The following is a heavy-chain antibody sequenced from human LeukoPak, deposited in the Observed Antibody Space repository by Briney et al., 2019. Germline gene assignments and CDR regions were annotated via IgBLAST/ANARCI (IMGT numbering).Heavy chain of an antibody. CDR3: TRDHDFDWFGFDY. Sequence: GGSLRLSCAASGFTFSDYYMSWIRQAPGKGLEWVSYISSGSSTIYYADSVKGRFTVSRDNGKKSLYLHMNSLRAEDTAVYYCTRDHDFDWFGFDYWTREPWSPSPQ. J-gene: IGHJ4*02. CDR1: GFTFSDYY. V-gene: IGHV3-11*04. CDR2: ISSGSSTI. D-gene: IGHD3-9*01.